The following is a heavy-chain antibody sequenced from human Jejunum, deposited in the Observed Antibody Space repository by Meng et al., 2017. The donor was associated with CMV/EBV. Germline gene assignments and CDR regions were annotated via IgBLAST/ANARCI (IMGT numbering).Heavy chain of an antibody. Sequence: LKFSCAPSAFTFSSYWLPWVRQAPGKGLVWVSSICNIGSFKACADSVKGRFTVSRDNAKNTAYLQMNSLTVEDAAVYYCGDFEAGWGQGTLVTVSS. J-gene: IGHJ4*02. CDR2: ICNIGSFK. V-gene: IGHV3-74*01. D-gene: IGHD3-3*01. CDR3: GDFEAG. CDR1: AFTFSSYW.